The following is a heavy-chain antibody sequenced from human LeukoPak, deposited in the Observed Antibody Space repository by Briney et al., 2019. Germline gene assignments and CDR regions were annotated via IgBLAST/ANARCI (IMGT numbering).Heavy chain of an antibody. D-gene: IGHD3/OR15-3a*01. J-gene: IGHJ5*02. CDR3: ARESGLVKGFDP. Sequence: PSETLSLTCSVSGDSISSYYWSWIRQPAGKGLEWLGRIYTSGSTNYNPSLESRVTMSIDTSKNEFSLKLTSVTAADTAVYYCARESGLVKGFDPWGQGTLVTVSS. CDR2: IYTSGST. CDR1: GDSISSYY. V-gene: IGHV4-4*07.